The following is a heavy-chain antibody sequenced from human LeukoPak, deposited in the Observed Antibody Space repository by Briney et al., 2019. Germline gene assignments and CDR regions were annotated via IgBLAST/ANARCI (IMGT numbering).Heavy chain of an antibody. CDR2: IYYSGST. CDR3: AREGITTPEFIGY. J-gene: IGHJ4*02. Sequence: SETLSLTCTVSGGSISSGDYYWSWIRQPPGKGLEWIGYIYYSGSTYYNPSLKSRVTISVDTSKNLFSLKLSSVTAADTAVYYCAREGITTPEFIGYWGQGTLVTVSS. CDR1: GGSISSGDYY. D-gene: IGHD4-11*01. V-gene: IGHV4-30-4*01.